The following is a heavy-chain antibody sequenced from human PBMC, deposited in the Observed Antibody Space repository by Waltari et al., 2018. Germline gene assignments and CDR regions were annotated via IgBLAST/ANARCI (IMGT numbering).Heavy chain of an antibody. Sequence: EVQLLESGGGLVQPGGSLRLSCVASGFTFSSYAMSWVRQAPGKGLEWVSAISGSGGSTYYADSVKGRFTISRDNSKNTLYLQMNSLRAEDTAVYYCATAVDTAIHYYMDVWGKGTTVTVSS. CDR3: ATAVDTAIHYYMDV. CDR2: ISGSGGST. D-gene: IGHD5-18*01. CDR1: GFTFSSYA. V-gene: IGHV3-23*01. J-gene: IGHJ6*03.